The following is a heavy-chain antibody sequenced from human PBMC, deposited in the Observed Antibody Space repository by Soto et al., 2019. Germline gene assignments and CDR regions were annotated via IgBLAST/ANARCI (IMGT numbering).Heavy chain of an antibody. J-gene: IGHJ4*01. CDR1: GFPFNSSA. V-gene: IGHV3-23*01. Sequence: EVQLLESGGGLVQPGGSLRLACAASGFPFNSSAMDWVRQAPGKGLEWVSVISARGGSSYFADAVKGRFTLSRDNSKNGLSMEMKNMTAEDTAAYFCAKGFIECGASVERWGHGTLVHASS. CDR3: AKGFIECGASVER. D-gene: IGHD2-21*01. CDR2: ISARGGSS.